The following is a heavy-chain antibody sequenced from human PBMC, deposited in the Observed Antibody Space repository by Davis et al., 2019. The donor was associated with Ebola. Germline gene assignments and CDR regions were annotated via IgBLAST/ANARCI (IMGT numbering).Heavy chain of an antibody. J-gene: IGHJ4*02. CDR2: ISSSSSYI. CDR3: ARGYNWNDY. Sequence: GESLKISCAASGFTFSSYSMNWVRQAPGKGLEWVSSISSSSSYIYYADSVKGRFTISRDNAKNSLYLQMNSLRDEDTAVYYCARGYNWNDYWGQGTLVTVSS. CDR1: GFTFSSYS. V-gene: IGHV3-21*01. D-gene: IGHD1-20*01.